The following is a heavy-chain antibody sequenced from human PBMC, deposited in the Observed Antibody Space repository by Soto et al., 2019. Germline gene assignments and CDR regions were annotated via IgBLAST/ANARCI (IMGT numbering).Heavy chain of an antibody. J-gene: IGHJ4*02. Sequence: ASVKVSCKASGYIFTGYYMHWVRQAPGQGLEWMGWINPNSGGTNYAQKFQGWVTMTRDTSISTAYMELSRLTSDDTAVYYCARDAAPPSATAMVEFDYWGQGTLVTVSS. CDR1: GYIFTGYY. CDR3: ARDAAPPSATAMVEFDY. D-gene: IGHD5-18*01. CDR2: INPNSGGT. V-gene: IGHV1-2*04.